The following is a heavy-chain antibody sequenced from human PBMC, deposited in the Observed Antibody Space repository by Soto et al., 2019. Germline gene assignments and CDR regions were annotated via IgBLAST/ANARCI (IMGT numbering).Heavy chain of an antibody. Sequence: SQTLSLPCAITGASVSSNSAGWSFVRQSPSRGLEWLGRTYSRSKWYYEYAVSVRGRITINPDTSKNQYSLQLNSVTPEDTAVYVCGRGEQYSGKIFDYWGQGTMVTLSS. V-gene: IGHV6-1*01. J-gene: IGHJ4*01. CDR3: GRGEQYSGKIFDY. CDR1: GASVSSNSAG. CDR2: TYSRSKWYY. D-gene: IGHD1-26*01.